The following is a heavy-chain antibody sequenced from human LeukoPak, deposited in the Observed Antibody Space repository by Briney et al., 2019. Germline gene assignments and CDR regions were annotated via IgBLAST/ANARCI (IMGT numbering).Heavy chain of an antibody. D-gene: IGHD4-17*01. J-gene: IGHJ5*02. V-gene: IGHV4-30-2*01. CDR3: ARFYGDYVNWFDP. CDR1: GGSISSGGYS. Sequence: SQTLSLTCAASGGSISSGGYSWSWIRQPPGKGLEWIGYIYHSGSTYYNPSLKSRVTISVDRSKNQFSLKLSSVTAADTAVYYCARFYGDYVNWFDPWGQGTLVTVSS. CDR2: IYHSGST.